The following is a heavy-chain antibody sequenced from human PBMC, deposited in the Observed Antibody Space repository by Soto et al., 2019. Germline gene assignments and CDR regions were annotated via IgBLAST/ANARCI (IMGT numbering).Heavy chain of an antibody. D-gene: IGHD4-17*01. CDR3: AGYYGDYGLFDY. CDR1: GGSISSYY. CDR2: IYHSGST. V-gene: IGHV4-59*01. J-gene: IGHJ4*02. Sequence: QVQLQESGPGLVKPSETLSLTCTVSGGSISSYYWSWIRQPPGKGLEGIGYIYHSGSTNYNPSLKSRVTISVDTSKNQFSLKLSSVTAADTAVYYCAGYYGDYGLFDYWGQGTLVTVSS.